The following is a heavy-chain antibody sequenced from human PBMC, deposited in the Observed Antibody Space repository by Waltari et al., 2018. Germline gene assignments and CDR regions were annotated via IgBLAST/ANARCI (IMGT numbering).Heavy chain of an antibody. CDR1: GYTFTSYG. V-gene: IGHV1-18*01. CDR2: ISAYNGNT. Sequence: QVQLVQSGAEVKKPGASVKVSCKASGYTFTSYGISWVRQAPGQGLEWMGWISAYNGNTNYAQKFQGRVTSTADKSTSTAYMELSSLRSEDTAVYYCARVEGVSNYFDYWGQGTLVTVSS. J-gene: IGHJ4*02. CDR3: ARVEGVSNYFDY. D-gene: IGHD2-8*01.